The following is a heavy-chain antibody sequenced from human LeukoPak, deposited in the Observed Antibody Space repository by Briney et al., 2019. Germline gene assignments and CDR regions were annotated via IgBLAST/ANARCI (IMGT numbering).Heavy chain of an antibody. J-gene: IGHJ5*02. CDR1: GFTFSRYE. CDR2: ISDSGDTI. Sequence: GGSLRLSCTASGFTFSRYEFNWVRQAPGKGLEWSSYISDSGDTIYYADSVKGRFTISRDNAKNTLYLQMDNLRAEDTAVYHCARAPLVLQYRWWFDPWGQGTLVTVSS. V-gene: IGHV3-48*03. D-gene: IGHD2-8*02. CDR3: ARAPLVLQYRWWFDP.